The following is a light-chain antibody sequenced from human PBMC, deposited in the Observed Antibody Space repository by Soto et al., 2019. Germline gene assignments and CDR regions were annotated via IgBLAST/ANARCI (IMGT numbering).Light chain of an antibody. CDR3: QQCGSSPWT. J-gene: IGKJ1*01. Sequence: EIVFTQSPGTLSFSPGERATLSCRASQSVSSYYLAWYQQKPGQAPRLLIYAASSRATGIPDRFSGGGSGTDFTLTISRLEPEDFAVYYCQQCGSSPWTLGQGTKVDIK. CDR1: QSVSSYY. CDR2: AAS. V-gene: IGKV3-20*01.